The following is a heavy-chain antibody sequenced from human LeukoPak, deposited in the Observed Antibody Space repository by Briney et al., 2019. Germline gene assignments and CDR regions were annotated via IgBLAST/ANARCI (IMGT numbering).Heavy chain of an antibody. D-gene: IGHD3-3*01. V-gene: IGHV3-23*01. Sequence: GGSLRLSCAASGFTFSSYAMSWVRQAPGKRLEWVSAISGSGGSTYYADSVKGRFTISRDNSKNTLYLQMNSLRAEDTAVYYCAKDSRDFWSGPIDYWGQGTLVTVSS. CDR2: ISGSGGST. J-gene: IGHJ4*02. CDR3: AKDSRDFWSGPIDY. CDR1: GFTFSSYA.